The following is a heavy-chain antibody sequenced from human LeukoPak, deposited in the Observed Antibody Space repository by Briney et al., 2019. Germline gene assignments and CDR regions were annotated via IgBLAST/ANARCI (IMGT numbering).Heavy chain of an antibody. V-gene: IGHV4-4*09. CDR3: AGVGYCSSTSCYESGLYNYYYMDV. J-gene: IGHJ6*03. Sequence: SETLSLTCTVSGGSIFSYYWSWFRQPPGKGLEWIGYIYTTGSTNYDPSLKSRVTISIDTSKSQVSLKLSSVTAADTAVYYCAGVGYCSSTSCYESGLYNYYYMDVWGKGTTVTVSS. D-gene: IGHD2-2*01. CDR2: IYTTGST. CDR1: GGSIFSYY.